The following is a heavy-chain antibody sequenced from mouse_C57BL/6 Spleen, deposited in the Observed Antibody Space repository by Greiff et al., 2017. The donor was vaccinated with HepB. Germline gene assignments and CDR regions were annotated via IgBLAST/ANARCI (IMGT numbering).Heavy chain of an antibody. CDR2: IDPSDSYT. Sequence: VQLQQPGAELVMPGASVKLSCKASGYTFTSYWMHWVKQRPGQGLEWIGEIDPSDSYTNYNQKFKGKSTLTVDKSSITAYMQLSSLTSEDSAVYYCARWSALNYFDYWGQGTTLTVSS. CDR3: ARWSALNYFDY. V-gene: IGHV1-69*01. CDR1: GYTFTSYW. J-gene: IGHJ2*01.